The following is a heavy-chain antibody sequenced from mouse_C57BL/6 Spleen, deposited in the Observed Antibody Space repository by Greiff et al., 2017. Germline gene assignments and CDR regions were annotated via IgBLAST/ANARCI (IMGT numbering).Heavy chain of an antibody. D-gene: IGHD4-1*01. CDR1: GYTFTGYC. J-gene: IGHJ4*01. V-gene: IGHV1-81*01. CDR2: IYPSSGNT. Sequence: VQLQQSGAELVRPGASVKLSCKASGYTFTGYCIRWVKQRPGQGLEWIGEIYPSSGNTYYNEKFKGKATLTADTSSSTAYMQLRSLTSEDSAVYYCASGDGTCYMDDWGQGTTVTVSS. CDR3: ASGDGTCYMDD.